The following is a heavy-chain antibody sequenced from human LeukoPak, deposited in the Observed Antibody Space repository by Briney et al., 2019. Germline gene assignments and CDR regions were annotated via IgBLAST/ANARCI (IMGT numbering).Heavy chain of an antibody. CDR3: ARRYYDDRGHTTFDY. CDR1: GFTVSSNY. V-gene: IGHV3-53*01. CDR2: IYSGGST. Sequence: GGSLRLSCAASGFTVSSNYMSWVRQAPGKWLEWVSIIYSGGSTYYADSVKGRFTVSRDNSKNTLYLQMNSLRAEDTAVYYCARRYYDDRGHTTFDYWGQGTLVTASS. J-gene: IGHJ4*02. D-gene: IGHD3-22*01.